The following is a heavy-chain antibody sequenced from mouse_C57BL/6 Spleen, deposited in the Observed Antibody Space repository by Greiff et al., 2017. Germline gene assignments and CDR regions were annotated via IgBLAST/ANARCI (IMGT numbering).Heavy chain of an antibody. D-gene: IGHD1-1*01. CDR2: IHPNSGST. J-gene: IGHJ1*03. CDR1: GYTFTSYW. Sequence: QVQLQQPGAELVKPGASVKLSCKASGYTFTSYWMHWVKQRPGQGLEWIGMIHPNSGSTNYNEKFKSKATLTVDKSSSTAYMQLSSLTSEDSAVYYCASDTTGEGWYFDVWGTGTTVTVSS. CDR3: ASDTTGEGWYFDV. V-gene: IGHV1-64*01.